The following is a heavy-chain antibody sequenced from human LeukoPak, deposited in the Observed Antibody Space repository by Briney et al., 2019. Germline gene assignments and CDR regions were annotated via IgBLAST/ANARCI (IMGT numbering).Heavy chain of an antibody. CDR3: ARERRVSSGSWSNWFDP. D-gene: IGHD6-13*01. Sequence: GGSLRLSCAASGFTFSSYGMHWVRQAPGKGLEWVAVIWYDGSNKYYADSVKGRFTISRGNSKNTLYLQMNSLRAEDTAVYYCARERRVSSGSWSNWFDPWGQGTLVTVSS. CDR2: IWYDGSNK. V-gene: IGHV3-33*01. CDR1: GFTFSSYG. J-gene: IGHJ5*02.